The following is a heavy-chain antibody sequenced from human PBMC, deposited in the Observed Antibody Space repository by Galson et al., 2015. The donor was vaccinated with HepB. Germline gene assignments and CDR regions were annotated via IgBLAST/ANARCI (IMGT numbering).Heavy chain of an antibody. CDR2: IWYDGSNK. CDR3: ARDRNIAARPFDY. D-gene: IGHD6-6*01. J-gene: IGHJ4*02. Sequence: SLRLSCAASGFTFSSYGMHWVRQAPGKGLEWVAVIWYDGSNKYYADSVKGRFTISRDNSKNTLYLQMNSLRAEDTAVYYCARDRNIAARPFDYWGQGTLVTVSS. V-gene: IGHV3-33*01. CDR1: GFTFSSYG.